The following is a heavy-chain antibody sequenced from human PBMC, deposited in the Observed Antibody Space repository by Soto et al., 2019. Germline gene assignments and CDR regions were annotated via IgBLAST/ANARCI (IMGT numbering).Heavy chain of an antibody. Sequence: GASVKVSCKASGGTFSSYTISWVRQAPGQGLEWMGRIIPILGIANYAQKFQGRVTITADKSTSTAYMELSSLRSEDTAVYYCARDNPGTTGMTKGAFDIWGQGTMVTVSS. CDR3: ARDNPGTTGMTKGAFDI. D-gene: IGHD1-1*01. V-gene: IGHV1-69*04. CDR1: GGTFSSYT. J-gene: IGHJ3*02. CDR2: IIPILGIA.